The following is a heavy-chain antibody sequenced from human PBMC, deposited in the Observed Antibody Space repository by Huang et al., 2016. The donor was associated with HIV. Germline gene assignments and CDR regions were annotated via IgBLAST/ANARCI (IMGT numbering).Heavy chain of an antibody. CDR1: GFTFSSYW. CDR3: ARGSRQGKYYYGSGTAY. J-gene: IGHJ4*02. V-gene: IGHV3-74*01. D-gene: IGHD3-10*01. Sequence: EVQLVESGGGLVQPGGSLRLSCAASGFTFSSYWMHWVRQVPGKGLVWVSHIKSDGSITSYADSVKVRFTISRDNAKNTLYLQMNSLRAEDTAVYYCARGSRQGKYYYGSGTAYWGQGTLVTVSS. CDR2: IKSDGSIT.